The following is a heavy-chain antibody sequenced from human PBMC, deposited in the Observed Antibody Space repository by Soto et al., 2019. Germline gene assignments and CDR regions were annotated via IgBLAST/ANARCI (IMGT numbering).Heavy chain of an antibody. CDR3: ARESSYAPTHY. J-gene: IGHJ4*02. Sequence: EASVKVSCKASGYTFTGYYTHWVRQAPGQGLEWMGWINPNSGGTNYAQKFQGWVTMTRDTSISTAYMELSRLRSDDTAVYYCARESSYAPTHYWGQGTLVTVSS. CDR2: INPNSGGT. D-gene: IGHD2-2*01. CDR1: GYTFTGYY. V-gene: IGHV1-2*04.